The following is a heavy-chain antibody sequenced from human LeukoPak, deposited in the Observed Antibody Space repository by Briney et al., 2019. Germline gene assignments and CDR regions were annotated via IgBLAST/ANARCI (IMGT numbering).Heavy chain of an antibody. CDR1: GYTFTNYG. CDR3: ATAYSSGWPIGNWFDP. CDR2: ISAYNGNT. D-gene: IGHD6-19*01. J-gene: IGHJ5*02. V-gene: IGHV1-18*01. Sequence: ASVKVSCKASGYTFTNYGISWVRQAPGQGLEWMGWISAYNGNTNYAQKLQGRVTMTEDTSTDTAYMELSSLRSEDTAVYYCATAYSSGWPIGNWFDPWGQGTLVTVSS.